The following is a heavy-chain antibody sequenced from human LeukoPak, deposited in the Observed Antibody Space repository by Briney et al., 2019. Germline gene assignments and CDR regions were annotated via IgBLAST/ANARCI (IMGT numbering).Heavy chain of an antibody. CDR1: GFTIISYA. V-gene: IGHV3-23*01. D-gene: IGHD3-22*01. Sequence: GGSLRLSCEASGFTIISYAMSWVRQAPGKGLEWVSAVSGTADNTYYEESVSGRFTISRDNSKNTLYLQMNSLRAEDAAVYFCAKATYYYDSYGYNGVFDYWGREPWSPSPQ. CDR2: VSGTADNT. J-gene: IGHJ4*02. CDR3: AKATYYYDSYGYNGVFDY.